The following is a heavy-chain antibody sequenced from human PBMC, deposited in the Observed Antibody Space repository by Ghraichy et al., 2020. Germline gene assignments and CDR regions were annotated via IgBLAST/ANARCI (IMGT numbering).Heavy chain of an antibody. Sequence: SLRLSCAASGFTVSSNYMSWVRQAPGKGLEWVSVIYSGGSTYYADSVKGRLTISRDNSKNTLYLQMNSLRAEDTAVYYCASTRDGYNLWYFDYWGQGTLVTVSS. CDR3: ASTRDGYNLWYFDY. J-gene: IGHJ4*02. D-gene: IGHD5-24*01. CDR2: IYSGGST. V-gene: IGHV3-66*02. CDR1: GFTVSSNY.